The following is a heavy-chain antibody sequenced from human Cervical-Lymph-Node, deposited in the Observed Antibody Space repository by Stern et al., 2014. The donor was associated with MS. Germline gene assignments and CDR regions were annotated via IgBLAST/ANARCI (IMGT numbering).Heavy chain of an antibody. CDR1: GYSFTTYG. CDR2: INTHNGNT. V-gene: IGHV1-18*01. Sequence: VQLVESGAEVKKPGASVKVSCTASGYSFTTYGISLVRQAPGQGPAWMGWINTHNGNTHYSWNHKVQGRVTMTTDTSATTAYMELRSLSSDDTAVYYCARDSGTYAFDFWGQGTRVTVS. J-gene: IGHJ4*02. D-gene: IGHD1-26*01. CDR3: ARDSGTYAFDF.